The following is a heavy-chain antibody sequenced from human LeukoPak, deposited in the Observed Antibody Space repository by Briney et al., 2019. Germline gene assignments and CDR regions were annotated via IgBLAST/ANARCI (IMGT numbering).Heavy chain of an antibody. Sequence: SETLSLTCTVSGGSISSSSYYWGWLRQPPGKGLEWIGSIYYSGSTNYNPSLKSRVTISVDTSKNQFSLKLSSVTAADTAVYYCARHRARSYYYGSGSLGEGNFDYWGQGTLVTVSS. CDR3: ARHRARSYYYGSGSLGEGNFDY. CDR2: IYYSGST. D-gene: IGHD3-10*01. V-gene: IGHV4-39*01. CDR1: GGSISSSSYY. J-gene: IGHJ4*02.